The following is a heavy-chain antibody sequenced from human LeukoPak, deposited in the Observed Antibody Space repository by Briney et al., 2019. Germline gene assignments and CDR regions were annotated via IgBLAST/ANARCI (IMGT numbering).Heavy chain of an antibody. CDR3: ARAYYDNVWGTYRWFDP. CDR2: ISYSGST. D-gene: IGHD3-16*01. CDR1: GGSPSSYY. J-gene: IGHJ5*02. Sequence: PSETLSLTCTVSGGSPSSYYWSWIRQPPGKGPEWIGYISYSGSTNYNPSLKSRVTISLDMSKTQVSLKLGSVTAADTAVYYCARAYYDNVWGTYRWFDPWGQGTLVTVSS. V-gene: IGHV4-59*01.